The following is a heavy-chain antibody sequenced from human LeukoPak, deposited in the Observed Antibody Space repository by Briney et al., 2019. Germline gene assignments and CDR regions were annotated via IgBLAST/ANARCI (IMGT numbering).Heavy chain of an antibody. V-gene: IGHV3-74*01. CDR3: AREVYSSGWSSFDY. Sequence: GGSLRLSCAASGFTFSSYWMHGVRQAPGKGLVWVSRINSDGSSTTHADSVKVRFTISRDNAKNTLYLQMNSLKAEDTAVYYCAREVYSSGWSSFDYWGQGTLVTVSS. CDR1: GFTFSSYW. J-gene: IGHJ4*02. D-gene: IGHD6-19*01. CDR2: INSDGSST.